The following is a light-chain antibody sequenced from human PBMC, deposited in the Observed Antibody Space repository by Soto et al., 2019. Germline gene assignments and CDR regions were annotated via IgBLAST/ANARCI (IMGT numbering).Light chain of an antibody. CDR2: DAS. CDR3: QQRSKWPLT. CDR1: QSVSSY. V-gene: IGKV3-11*01. Sequence: EIMLTQSPSTLSLSPGERATLSCRASQSVSSYLAWYQQKPGQAPRLLIYDASNRATGIPARFSGSGSGTGFTLTISSLEPEDFAVYYCQQRSKWPLTFGPGTKVDI. J-gene: IGKJ3*01.